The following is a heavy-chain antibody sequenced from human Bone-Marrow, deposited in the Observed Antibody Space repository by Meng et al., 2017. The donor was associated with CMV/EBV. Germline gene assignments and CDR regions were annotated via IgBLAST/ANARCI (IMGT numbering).Heavy chain of an antibody. J-gene: IGHJ6*02. CDR2: ISSSSSSYI. V-gene: IGHV3-21*01. CDR1: GFTFSSYS. D-gene: IGHD2-2*01. Sequence: GGSLRLSCAASGFTFSSYSMNWVRQAPGKGLEWVSSISSSSSSYIYYADSVKGRFTISRDNAKNSLYLQMNSLRAEDTAVYYCARDIVVVPAATTLNYYYGMDVWGQGTTVTVSS. CDR3: ARDIVVVPAATTLNYYYGMDV.